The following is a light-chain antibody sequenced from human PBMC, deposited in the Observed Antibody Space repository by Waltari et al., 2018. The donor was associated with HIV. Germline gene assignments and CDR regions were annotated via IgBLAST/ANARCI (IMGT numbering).Light chain of an antibody. Sequence: QSVLTQPPSVSGAPGPRVTISCTRSSSNIGAGYDVHWYQQLPGTAPKLLIYGNSNRPSGVPDRFSGSKSGTSASLAITGLQAEDEADYYCQSYDSSLSGRWVFGGGTKLTVL. CDR2: GNS. CDR1: SSNIGAGYD. V-gene: IGLV1-40*01. CDR3: QSYDSSLSGRWV. J-gene: IGLJ3*02.